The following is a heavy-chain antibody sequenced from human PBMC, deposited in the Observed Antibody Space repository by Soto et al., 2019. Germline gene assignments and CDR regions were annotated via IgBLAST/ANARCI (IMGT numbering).Heavy chain of an antibody. V-gene: IGHV3-33*01. CDR1: GFTFSNYG. Sequence: QVQLVESGGGVVQPGRSLRLSCAVSGFTFSNYGMHWVRQAPGKGLEWVALIWYDGNNKYYADSVKGRFTISRDNSKNQLYLQMNILRAEDTAVYYCAREFSSGWGYYYGMAVWGQGTTVTVSS. D-gene: IGHD6-19*01. J-gene: IGHJ6*02. CDR3: AREFSSGWGYYYGMAV. CDR2: IWYDGNNK.